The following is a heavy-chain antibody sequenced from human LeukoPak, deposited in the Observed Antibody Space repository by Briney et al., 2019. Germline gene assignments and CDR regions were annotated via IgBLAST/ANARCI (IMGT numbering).Heavy chain of an antibody. D-gene: IGHD3-10*01. J-gene: IGHJ3*02. Sequence: GASVKVSCKASGYTFTGYYMHWVRQAPGQGLEWMGWINPNSGGTNYAQKFQGRVTITRDTSISTAYMELSRLRSDDTAVYYCARSGTTMVRGVFLDAFDIWGQGTMVTVSS. CDR2: INPNSGGT. CDR1: GYTFTGYY. V-gene: IGHV1-2*02. CDR3: ARSGTTMVRGVFLDAFDI.